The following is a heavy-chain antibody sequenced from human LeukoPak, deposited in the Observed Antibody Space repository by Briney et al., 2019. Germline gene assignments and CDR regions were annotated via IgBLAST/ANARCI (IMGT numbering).Heavy chain of an antibody. D-gene: IGHD3-10*01. CDR2: IYSGGTT. V-gene: IGHV3-53*01. CDR1: GFTVSSNY. CDR3: AKDGSPRYYGSGSYFKYFDY. J-gene: IGHJ4*02. Sequence: GGSLRLSCAASGFTVSSNYMSWVRQAPGKGLEWVSVIYSGGTTYYADSVKGRFTISRDNSKNTLYLQMNSLRAEDTAVYYCAKDGSPRYYGSGSYFKYFDYWGQGTLVTVSS.